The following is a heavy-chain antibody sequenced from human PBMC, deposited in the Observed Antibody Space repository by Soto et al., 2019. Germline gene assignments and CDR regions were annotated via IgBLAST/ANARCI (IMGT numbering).Heavy chain of an antibody. D-gene: IGHD5-18*01. V-gene: IGHV4-59*01. CDR2: IFYSGST. J-gene: IGHJ4*02. CDR3: ARGAADTDMVDS. Sequence: SETLSLTCTVSGGSIRSYYWTWIRQPPGKGLEWLGYIFYSGSTFYNPSLKSRVTISIHTSKSQFSLQLTSVTAADTAVYYCARGAADTDMVDSWGQGTQVTVSS. CDR1: GGSIRSYY.